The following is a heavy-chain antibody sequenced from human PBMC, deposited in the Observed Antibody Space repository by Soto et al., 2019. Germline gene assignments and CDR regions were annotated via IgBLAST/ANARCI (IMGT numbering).Heavy chain of an antibody. V-gene: IGHV3-74*01. CDR2: IKSDGSTA. J-gene: IGHJ4*02. D-gene: IGHD2-2*01. CDR1: GFTFSSYW. Sequence: GGSLRLSCAASGFTFSSYWMHWVRQGPGKGLVWVSRIKSDGSTASYADSVKGRFTNSRDNAKNTLYLQMNSLRAEDTAVYYCARGWSGYCSSTSCPSFDYWGQGTLVTVSS. CDR3: ARGWSGYCSSTSCPSFDY.